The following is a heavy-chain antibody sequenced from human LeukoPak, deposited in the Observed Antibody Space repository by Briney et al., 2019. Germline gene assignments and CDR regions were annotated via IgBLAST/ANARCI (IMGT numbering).Heavy chain of an antibody. CDR1: GGSISNYY. V-gene: IGHV4-4*07. J-gene: IGHJ6*03. CDR3: ARTTEGGYTYNYFYYYYMDV. Sequence: SETLSLTCTVSGGSISNYYWSWIRQPAGKGLEWIGRIYTSGNTNYSPSLKSRVTISVDTSKNQFSLKLSSVTAADTAVYYCARTTEGGYTYNYFYYYYMDVWGKGTTVTISS. CDR2: IYTSGNT. D-gene: IGHD5-18*01.